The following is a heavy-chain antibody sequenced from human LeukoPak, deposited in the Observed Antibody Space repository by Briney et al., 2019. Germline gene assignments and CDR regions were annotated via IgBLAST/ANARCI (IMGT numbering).Heavy chain of an antibody. D-gene: IGHD3-3*01. CDR2: MNPNSGNT. V-gene: IGHV1-8*03. J-gene: IGHJ5*02. CDR3: ARSRQRFLEWTHIGHWFDP. CDR1: GYTFTSYD. Sequence: VASVKVSCKASGYTFTSYDINWVRQATGQGLEWMGWMNPNSGNTGYAQKFQGRVTITRNTSISTAYMELSSLRSEDTAVYYCARSRQRFLEWTHIGHWFDPWGQGTLVTVSS.